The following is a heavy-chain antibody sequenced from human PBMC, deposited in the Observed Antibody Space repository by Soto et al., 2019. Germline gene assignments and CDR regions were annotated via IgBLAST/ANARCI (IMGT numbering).Heavy chain of an antibody. CDR3: ARDGTFGRRSNYYYTGMDV. Sequence: QVLLVQSGAEVKKPGASVKVSCKASGYTFTNYGISWVRQAPGQGLEWMGWISVYTGNTNYAHNLQGRVTMTTDTSTITVYMELRSLRSYDTAVYYCARDGTFGRRSNYYYTGMDVWGQGTTVTVSS. J-gene: IGHJ6*02. D-gene: IGHD3-16*01. CDR2: ISVYTGNT. CDR1: GYTFTNYG. V-gene: IGHV1-18*04.